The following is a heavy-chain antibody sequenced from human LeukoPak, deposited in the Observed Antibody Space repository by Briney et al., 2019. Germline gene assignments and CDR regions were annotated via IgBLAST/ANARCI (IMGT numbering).Heavy chain of an antibody. D-gene: IGHD3-22*01. CDR3: ARGYDSSAYYPFNY. Sequence: KTSETLSLTCVVSGGSLSTHHWSWIRQSPGRGLEWIGYISDSGSTNYNPSLKSQVTISVDTSKNQFSLMLSSVTAADTAVYYCARGYDSSAYYPFNYWGQGTLVTVSS. V-gene: IGHV4-59*11. J-gene: IGHJ4*02. CDR2: ISDSGST. CDR1: GGSLSTHH.